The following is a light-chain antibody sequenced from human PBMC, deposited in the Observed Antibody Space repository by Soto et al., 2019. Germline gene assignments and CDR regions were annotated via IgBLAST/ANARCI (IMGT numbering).Light chain of an antibody. CDR2: AAS. J-gene: IGKJ1*01. V-gene: IGKV1-39*01. CDR1: QSISSY. CDR3: QQSYSTPWT. Sequence: DIQMTQSPSSLSASVGDRVTITCRASQSISSYLNWYQLKPGKAPKLLIYAASSLQSGVPSRFSGSASGTDFPLTISSLQPEDFATYYCQQSYSTPWTFGQGTKVEIK.